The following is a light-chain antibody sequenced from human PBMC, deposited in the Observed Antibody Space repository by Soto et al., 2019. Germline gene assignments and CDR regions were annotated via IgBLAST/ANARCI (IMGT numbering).Light chain of an antibody. CDR1: QSVSSY. CDR2: EAS. J-gene: IGKJ4*01. V-gene: IGKV3-11*01. CDR3: QQRNTWPLT. Sequence: EIVLTQSPATLSLSPGERATLSCRTSQSVSSYLAWYQQKRAQAPRLLIYEASNRATGIPARFSGSGSGTDFTLTIISLEPEDFAIYYCQQRNTWPLTFGGGTKVEI.